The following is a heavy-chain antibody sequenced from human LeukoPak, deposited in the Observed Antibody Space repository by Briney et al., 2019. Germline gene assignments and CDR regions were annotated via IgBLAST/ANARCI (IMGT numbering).Heavy chain of an antibody. V-gene: IGHV3-7*03. J-gene: IGHJ4*02. CDR1: GFTFSSYG. D-gene: IGHD5-18*01. Sequence: GGSLRLSCAASGFTFSSYGMHWVRQAPGKGLEGVADIKQDGSEKYYVDSVKGRFTISRDNSKNTLYLQMNSLRAEDTAVYYCAKEYGYTYGEFDYWGQGTLVTVSS. CDR3: AKEYGYTYGEFDY. CDR2: IKQDGSEK.